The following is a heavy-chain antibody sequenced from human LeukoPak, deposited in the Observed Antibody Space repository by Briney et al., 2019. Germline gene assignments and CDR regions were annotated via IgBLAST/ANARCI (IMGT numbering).Heavy chain of an antibody. D-gene: IGHD3-10*02. CDR2: ISDDETYK. J-gene: IGHJ4*02. CDR3: TRGMLRQPPDY. CDR1: GFTLNSYS. V-gene: IGHV3-30-3*01. Sequence: GRSLRLSCAASGFTLNSYSMHWVRQAPGKGLEWVTAISDDETYKFYADSVKGRFTISRDNSKNTLYLQMNSLRVGDTAIYYCTRGMLRQPPDYWGQGMLVTVSS.